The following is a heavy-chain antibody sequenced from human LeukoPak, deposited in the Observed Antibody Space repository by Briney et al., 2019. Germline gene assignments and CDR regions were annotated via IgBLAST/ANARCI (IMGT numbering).Heavy chain of an antibody. CDR3: ARETIRNDYGASGRAFDI. D-gene: IGHD4-17*01. V-gene: IGHV1-2*02. Sequence: ASVKVSCKASGYTFTGYYMHWVRQAPGQGLEWMGWINPNSGGTNYAQKFQGRVTMTRDTSISTAYMELSRLRSDDTAVYYCARETIRNDYGASGRAFDIWGQGTMVTVSS. CDR2: INPNSGGT. J-gene: IGHJ3*02. CDR1: GYTFTGYY.